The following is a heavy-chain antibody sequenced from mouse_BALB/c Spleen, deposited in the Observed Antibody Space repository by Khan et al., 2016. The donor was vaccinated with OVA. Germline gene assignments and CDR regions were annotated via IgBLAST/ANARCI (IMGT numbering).Heavy chain of an antibody. V-gene: IGHV2-6-7*01. Sequence: QVQLKESGPGLVAPSQSLSITCTVSGFSLTGYGVNWVRQPPGKGLEWLGMIWGDGTKDYNSARKSRLSISKANSKRQVLLQKMSLQTAEKATYYCAGVRYPGPFAYWGQGTLVTVSA. CDR1: GFSLTGYG. J-gene: IGHJ3*01. D-gene: IGHD1-1*01. CDR3: AGVRYPGPFAY. CDR2: IWGDGTK.